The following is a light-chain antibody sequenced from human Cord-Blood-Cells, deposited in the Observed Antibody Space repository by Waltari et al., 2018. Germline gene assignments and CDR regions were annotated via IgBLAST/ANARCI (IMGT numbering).Light chain of an antibody. J-gene: IGLJ1*01. Sequence: QSVLTQPPSVSGAPGQRVTISCPGSSSNIGAGYDVLWYQHLPGTAPKLLSYGNSNRPSGVPDRFSGSKSGTSASLAITGLQAEDEADYYCQSYDSSLSGYVFGTGTKVTVL. CDR2: GNS. CDR3: QSYDSSLSGYV. CDR1: SSNIGAGYD. V-gene: IGLV1-40*01.